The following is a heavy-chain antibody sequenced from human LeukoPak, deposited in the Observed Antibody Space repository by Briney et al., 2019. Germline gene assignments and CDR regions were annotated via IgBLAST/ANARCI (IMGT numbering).Heavy chain of an antibody. Sequence: ASVKVSCKASGYTFTSYGISWVRQAPGQGLEWMGWISAYSGDTNYAQKFQGRATMTTDTSTSTAYMELRSLSSDDTAVYYCGRGPSHPYGLYMDVWGQGTTVTVSS. V-gene: IGHV1-18*01. CDR1: GYTFTSYG. J-gene: IGHJ6*02. CDR3: GRGPSHPYGLYMDV. D-gene: IGHD2-8*01. CDR2: ISAYSGDT.